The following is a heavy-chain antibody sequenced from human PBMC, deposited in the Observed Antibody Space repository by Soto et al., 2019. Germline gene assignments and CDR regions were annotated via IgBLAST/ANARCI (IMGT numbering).Heavy chain of an antibody. D-gene: IGHD6-13*01. J-gene: IGHJ4*02. V-gene: IGHV4-34*01. CDR3: ARQGSIAAAGTTFDY. CDR2: INHSGST. CDR1: GGSFSGYY. Sequence: PSETLSLTCAVYGGSFSGYYWSWIRKPPGKGMEWIGEINHSGSTNYNPSLKSRVTISVDTSKNQFSLKLSSVTAADTAVYYCARQGSIAAAGTTFDYWGQGTLVTVSS.